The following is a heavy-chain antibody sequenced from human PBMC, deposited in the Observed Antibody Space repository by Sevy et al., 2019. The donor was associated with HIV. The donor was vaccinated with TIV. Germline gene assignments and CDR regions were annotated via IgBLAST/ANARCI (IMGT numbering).Heavy chain of an antibody. CDR2: VAYDGSNK. J-gene: IGHJ3*02. V-gene: IGHV3-30*04. CDR1: GFAFSTYA. CDR3: ARDALIDYYDTKALDI. D-gene: IGHD3-22*01. Sequence: GGSLRLSCAASGFAFSTYAVHWVRQAPGKGLEWVAIVAYDGSNKNYADSVKGRFTISRDNSKNTLHLQMNSLRAEDTAMYYCARDALIDYYDTKALDIWGRGTMVTVSS.